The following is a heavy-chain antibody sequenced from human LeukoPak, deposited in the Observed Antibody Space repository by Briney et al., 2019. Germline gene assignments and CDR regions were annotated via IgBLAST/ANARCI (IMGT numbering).Heavy chain of an antibody. J-gene: IGHJ4*02. CDR3: ARARNYYDSSGYYSESFDY. CDR1: GGTFSSYA. CDR2: IIPIFGTA. V-gene: IGHV1-69*15. Sequence: SVKVSCKASGGTFSSYAISWVRQAPGQGLEWMGRIIPIFGTANYAQKFQGRVTITSDESTSTAYMELSSLRSEDTAVYYCARARNYYDSSGYYSESFDYWGQGTLVTVSS. D-gene: IGHD3-22*01.